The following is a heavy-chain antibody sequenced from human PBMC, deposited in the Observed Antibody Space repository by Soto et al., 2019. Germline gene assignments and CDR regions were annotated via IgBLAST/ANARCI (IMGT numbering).Heavy chain of an antibody. CDR1: GYTFTSYG. CDR2: ISAYNGNT. D-gene: IGHD3-16*02. Sequence: ASVKVSCKASGYTFTSYGISWVRQAPGQGLEWMGWISAYNGNTNYAQKLQGRITMTTDTSTSTAYMELRSLRSDDTAVYYCARDRPYDYVWGSYRPFNAFDIWGQGTMVTVSS. CDR3: ARDRPYDYVWGSYRPFNAFDI. V-gene: IGHV1-18*04. J-gene: IGHJ3*02.